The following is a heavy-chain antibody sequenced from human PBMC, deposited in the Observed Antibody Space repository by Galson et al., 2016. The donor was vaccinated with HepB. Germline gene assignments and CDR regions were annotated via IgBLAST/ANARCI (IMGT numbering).Heavy chain of an antibody. D-gene: IGHD3-10*01. CDR2: STTDDYMT. CDR1: GFALGTYW. J-gene: IGHJ4*02. CDR3: AIDSGIADSFDY. V-gene: IGHV3-74*01. Sequence: SLRLSCAASGFALGTYWIHWVRQVPGKGLVWVSRSTTDDYMTRYADSVKGRFTISRDNAKNTVYLQMNSLSAEDTAVYYGAIDSGIADSFDYWGQGTLVTVSS.